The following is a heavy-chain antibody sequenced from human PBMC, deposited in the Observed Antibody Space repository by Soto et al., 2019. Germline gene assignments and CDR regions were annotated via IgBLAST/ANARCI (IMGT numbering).Heavy chain of an antibody. CDR1: GYAFTDYY. Sequence: ASVKVSCKASGYAFTDYYLHWVRQAPGQGLEWMGWINPKSGGTNYAQKFQGRVTMTRDTSISTVYMELSRLRSDDTAVYYCARVPCITSSCSALNWFDPWGQGTLVNVS. CDR2: INPKSGGT. V-gene: IGHV1-2*02. CDR3: ARVPCITSSCSALNWFDP. D-gene: IGHD3-10*01. J-gene: IGHJ5*02.